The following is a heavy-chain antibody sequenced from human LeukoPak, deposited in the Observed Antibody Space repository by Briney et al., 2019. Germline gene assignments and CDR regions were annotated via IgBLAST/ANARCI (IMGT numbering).Heavy chain of an antibody. J-gene: IGHJ4*02. CDR2: ISDDGSRQ. V-gene: IGHV3-30-3*01. CDR3: VKDRTGTYTLDY. Sequence: PGRALRLSCAPTRFTFRNYAIHWGREAPGQGVEWVAFISDDGSRQHYADSVKGRFTISRDNSKNTLNLQMNSLRAEDTAVYYCVKDRTGTYTLDYWGQGTLVTVSS. D-gene: IGHD3-10*01. CDR1: RFTFRNYA.